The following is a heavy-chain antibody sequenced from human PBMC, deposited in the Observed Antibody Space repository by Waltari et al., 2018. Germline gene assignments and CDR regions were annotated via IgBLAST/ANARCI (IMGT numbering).Heavy chain of an antibody. Sequence: QVQLQESGPGLVKPSETLSLTCTVSGGSISSYYWSWIRQPPGKGPEWSGYTYYRGSTNYNPSLKSRVTISVDTSKNQFSLKLSSVTAADTAVYYCARGEDDYFDYWGQGTLVTVSS. CDR1: GGSISSYY. CDR2: TYYRGST. J-gene: IGHJ4*02. V-gene: IGHV4-59*01. D-gene: IGHD1-26*01. CDR3: ARGEDDYFDY.